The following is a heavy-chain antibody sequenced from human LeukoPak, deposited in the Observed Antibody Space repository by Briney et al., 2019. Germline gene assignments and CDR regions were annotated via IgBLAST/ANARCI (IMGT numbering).Heavy chain of an antibody. CDR2: INHTGST. Sequence: SETLSLTCAVYGGSFSGYYWSWIRQPPGKGLEWIGDINHTGSTNYNPSLKSRVTISVDTSKNQFSLKLSSVTAADTAVYYCARADGSSWSWLDPWGQGTLVTVSS. V-gene: IGHV4-34*01. CDR1: GGSFSGYY. CDR3: ARADGSSWSWLDP. J-gene: IGHJ5*02. D-gene: IGHD6-13*01.